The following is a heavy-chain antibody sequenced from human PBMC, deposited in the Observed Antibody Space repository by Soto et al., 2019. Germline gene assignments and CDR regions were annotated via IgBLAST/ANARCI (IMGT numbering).Heavy chain of an antibody. CDR1: GFTFNNYG. V-gene: IGHV3-48*02. CDR3: AGGSFDSVVHYRKPHAFDV. CDR2: LSSSSITI. D-gene: IGHD3-22*01. J-gene: IGHJ3*01. Sequence: EVQLVESGGGLVQPGGSLTLSCAASGFTFNNYGMNWVRQAPGKGLEWISFLSSSSITIFYADSVKGRFTISRDHAKNAIYLQMSNVKDDDTSIYFCAGGSFDSVVHYRKPHAFDVWGQGTRVTVSS.